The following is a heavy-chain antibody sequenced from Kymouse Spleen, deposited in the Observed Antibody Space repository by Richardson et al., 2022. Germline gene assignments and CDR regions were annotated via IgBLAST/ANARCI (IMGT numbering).Heavy chain of an antibody. J-gene: IGHJ4*02. CDR1: GGSISSSSYY. CDR3: ARTLRYFDWWDY. V-gene: IGHV4-39*01. Sequence: QLQLQESGPGLVKPSETLSLTCTVSGGSISSSSYYWGWIRQPPGKGLEWIGSIYYSGSTYYNPSLKSRVTISVDTSKNQFSLKLSSVTAADTAVYYCARTLRYFDWWDYWGQGTLVTVSS. CDR2: IYYSGST. D-gene: IGHD3-9*01.